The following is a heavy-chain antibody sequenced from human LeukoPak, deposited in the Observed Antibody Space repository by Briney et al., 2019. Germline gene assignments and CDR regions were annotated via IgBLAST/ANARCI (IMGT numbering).Heavy chain of an antibody. J-gene: IGHJ4*02. V-gene: IGHV4-59*01. CDR3: ARGRYFDY. CDR2: IYNSGNT. Sequence: TSETLSLTCTVSGGSISTYYWSWIRQPPGKGLEWIGFIYNSGNTNYNPSLKSRVTISSDTSRKQLSLKLSSVTAADTAVYYCARGRYFDYWGQGTLVTVSS. CDR1: GGSISTYY. D-gene: IGHD2-15*01.